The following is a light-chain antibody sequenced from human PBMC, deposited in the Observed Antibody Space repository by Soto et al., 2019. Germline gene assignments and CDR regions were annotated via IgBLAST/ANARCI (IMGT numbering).Light chain of an antibody. J-gene: IGKJ1*01. Sequence: IQMTQSPSSLSASVGDRVTITCRASQGISSYLAWYQQKPGKAPKLLIYAASTLQSGVPSRFSGSGSGTDFTLTISCLQSEDFATYYCQQYYSYPRTFGQGTKVDNK. CDR3: QQYYSYPRT. CDR1: QGISSY. V-gene: IGKV1-8*01. CDR2: AAS.